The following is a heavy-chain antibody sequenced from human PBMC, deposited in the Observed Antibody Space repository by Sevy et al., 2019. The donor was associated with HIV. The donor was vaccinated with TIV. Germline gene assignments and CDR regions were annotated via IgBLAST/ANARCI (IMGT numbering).Heavy chain of an antibody. Sequence: ASVKVSCKASGYTFTGYYMHWVRQAPGQGLEWMGWINPNSGGTNYARKFQGRVTMTRDTSISTAYMELSRLRSDDTAVYYCARDLNFEGYSSSWYENWGQGTLVTVSS. CDR2: INPNSGGT. V-gene: IGHV1-2*02. CDR1: GYTFTGYY. J-gene: IGHJ4*02. D-gene: IGHD6-13*01. CDR3: ARDLNFEGYSSSWYEN.